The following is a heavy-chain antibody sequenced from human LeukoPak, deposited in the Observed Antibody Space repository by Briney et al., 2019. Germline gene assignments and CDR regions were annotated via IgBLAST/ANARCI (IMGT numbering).Heavy chain of an antibody. CDR2: INNDGSTT. CDR3: VRVAPLENSGPT. V-gene: IGHV3-74*01. D-gene: IGHD5-12*01. CDR1: GFTFSNYY. Sequence: PGGSLRPSCAAAGFTFSNYYMHWVRQAPGKGLVWVSLINNDGSTTNYADSVKGRFTISRDNAKNTLYLQINSLRAEDTAVYYCVRVAPLENSGPTWGQGTLVTVSS. J-gene: IGHJ5*02.